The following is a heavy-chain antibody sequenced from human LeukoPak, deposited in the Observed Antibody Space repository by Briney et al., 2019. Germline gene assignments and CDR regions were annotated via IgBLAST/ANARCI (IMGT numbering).Heavy chain of an antibody. CDR2: IYYSGST. D-gene: IGHD2-21*02. Sequence: SETLSLTCTVSGGSISIYYWSWIRQPPGKGLEWIGYIYYSGSTNYNPSLKSRVTISVDTSKNQFSLKLSSVTAADTAVYYCARRTVTATFDYWGQGTLVTVSS. J-gene: IGHJ4*02. CDR3: ARRTVTATFDY. V-gene: IGHV4-59*08. CDR1: GGSISIYY.